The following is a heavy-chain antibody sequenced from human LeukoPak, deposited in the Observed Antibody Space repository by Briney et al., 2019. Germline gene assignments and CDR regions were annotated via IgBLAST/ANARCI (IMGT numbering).Heavy chain of an antibody. CDR3: ARDEVAAAYFDY. CDR1: GFTFSSYA. J-gene: IGHJ4*02. CDR2: ISYDGSSK. D-gene: IGHD6-13*01. Sequence: GGSLRLSCAASGFTFSSYAMHWVRQAPGKGLEWVAVISYDGSSKYYADSVKGRFTISRDNSKNTLYLQMNSLRAEDTAVYYCARDEVAAAYFDYWGQGTLVTVSS. V-gene: IGHV3-30*04.